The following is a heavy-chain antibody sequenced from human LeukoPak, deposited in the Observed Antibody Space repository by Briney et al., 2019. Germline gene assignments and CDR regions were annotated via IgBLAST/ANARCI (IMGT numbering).Heavy chain of an antibody. CDR3: AREYHYYDSRGYFFVEDDY. D-gene: IGHD3-22*01. CDR1: GYTFTSYG. J-gene: IGHJ4*02. CDR2: ISAYNGNT. V-gene: IGHV1-18*01. Sequence: ASVTVSCKASGYTFTSYGISWVRQAPGQGLEWMGWISAYNGNTNYAQKLQGRVTMTTDTSTSTAYMELRSLRFDDTAVYYCAREYHYYDSRGYFFVEDDYWGQGTLVTVSS.